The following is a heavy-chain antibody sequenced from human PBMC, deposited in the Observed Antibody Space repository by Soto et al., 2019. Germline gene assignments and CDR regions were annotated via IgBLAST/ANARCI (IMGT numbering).Heavy chain of an antibody. D-gene: IGHD3-16*01. Sequence: QVRLVQSGGGLVQPGTSMRLSCAASGFSFRTYGMHWVRQAPGKGLDWVALISFDESITYYADSVKGRFTISRDTSTNTLYLQMNSLTTEDTAVYYWAKDHDVWAYNRGGGHYFDSWGQGALVTVSP. CDR1: GFSFRTYG. CDR2: ISFDESIT. CDR3: AKDHDVWAYNRGGGHYFDS. J-gene: IGHJ4*02. V-gene: IGHV3-30*18.